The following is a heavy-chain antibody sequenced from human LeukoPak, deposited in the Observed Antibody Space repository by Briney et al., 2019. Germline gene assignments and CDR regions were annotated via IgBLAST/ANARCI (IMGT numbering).Heavy chain of an antibody. Sequence: RSETLSLTCTVSGGSISSYYWSWIRQPAGKGLEWIGRIYTSGSTNYNPSLKSRVTMSVDTSKNQFSLKLSSMTAADTAVYYCARDEVTGHRSSEYYYYYGMDVWGQGTTVTVSS. CDR2: IYTSGST. J-gene: IGHJ6*02. V-gene: IGHV4-4*07. CDR3: ARDEVTGHRSSEYYYYYGMDV. D-gene: IGHD2-21*02. CDR1: GGSISSYY.